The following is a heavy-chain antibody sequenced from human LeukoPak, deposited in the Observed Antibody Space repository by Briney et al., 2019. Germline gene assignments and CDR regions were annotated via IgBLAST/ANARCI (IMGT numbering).Heavy chain of an antibody. CDR1: GFTFSSYS. CDR2: ISSTGSYI. CDR3: ARDRITMIVENAFDI. D-gene: IGHD3-22*01. V-gene: IGHV3-21*01. J-gene: IGHJ3*02. Sequence: PGGSLRLSCAASGFTFSSYSMNWVRQAPGKGLEWVSSISSTGSYIYYADSVKGRFTIFRDNAKKSLFLQINSLRAEDTAAYFCARDRITMIVENAFDIWGQGTMVIVSS.